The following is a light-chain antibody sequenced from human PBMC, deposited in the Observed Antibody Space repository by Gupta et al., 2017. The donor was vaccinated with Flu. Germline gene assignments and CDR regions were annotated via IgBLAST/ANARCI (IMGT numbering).Light chain of an antibody. CDR1: TGAVTSGYY. CDR2: GTT. Sequence: QTVVTQEPSLTVSPGGTVPLTCASSTGAVTSGYYPNWFQQKPGQAPRALIYGTTNKHSWTPARFSGSLLGDKAALTLSGVQPEDEAEYYCLLYYGGTWVFGGGTKLTVL. V-gene: IGLV7-43*01. CDR3: LLYYGGTWV. J-gene: IGLJ3*02.